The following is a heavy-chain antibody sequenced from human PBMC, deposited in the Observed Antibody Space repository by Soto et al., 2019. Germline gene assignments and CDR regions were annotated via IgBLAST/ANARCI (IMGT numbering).Heavy chain of an antibody. CDR3: ARGLNMVRGVSLGFDY. CDR2: TYYRSKWYN. J-gene: IGHJ4*02. Sequence: QVQLQQSGPGLVKPSQTLSLTCAISGDSVSSNSAAWNWIRQSPSRGLEWLGRTYYRSKWYNDYVVSVKSRITINPDTSKNQFSLQLNSVTPEDTAVYYCARGLNMVRGVSLGFDYWGQGTLVTVSS. V-gene: IGHV6-1*01. D-gene: IGHD3-10*01. CDR1: GDSVSSNSAA.